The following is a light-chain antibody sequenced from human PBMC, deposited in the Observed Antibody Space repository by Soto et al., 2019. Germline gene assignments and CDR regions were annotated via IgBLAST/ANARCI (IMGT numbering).Light chain of an antibody. CDR3: QSYDSTLSARYV. J-gene: IGLJ1*01. V-gene: IGLV1-40*01. CDR2: GNS. Sequence: QSVLTQPPSVSGAPGQRVTISCTGSSSNIGAGYDVHWYQQRPGTAPKLLIFGNSNRPSGVPDRFSGSKSGTSASLAITGLQAVDEGDYYCQSYDSTLSARYVFGTGTKLTVL. CDR1: SSNIGAGYD.